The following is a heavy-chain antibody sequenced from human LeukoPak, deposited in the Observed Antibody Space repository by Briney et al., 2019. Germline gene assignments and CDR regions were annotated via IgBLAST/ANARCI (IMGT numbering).Heavy chain of an antibody. D-gene: IGHD5-24*01. CDR3: ARDNSVRDAAWWFNP. Sequence: ASVKVSCKVSGYTLTELSMHWVRQAPGKGLEWMGGFDPEDGETIYAQKFQGRVTMTEDTSTDTAYMELSSLRSEDTAVYYCARDNSVRDAAWWFNPWGQGTLVTVSS. V-gene: IGHV1-24*01. CDR1: GYTLTELS. J-gene: IGHJ5*02. CDR2: FDPEDGET.